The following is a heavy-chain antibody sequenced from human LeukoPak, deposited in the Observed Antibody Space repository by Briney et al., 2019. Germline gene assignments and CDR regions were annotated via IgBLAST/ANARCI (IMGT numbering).Heavy chain of an antibody. CDR1: GLSFSDYW. CDR3: AKDRPVNWGYYFDY. CDR2: INGDGSST. Sequence: GGSLRLSCAASGLSFSDYWMQWVRQAPGKGLVRVSRINGDGSSTSYADSVKGRFTISRDNAKKTMYLQMNSLRAEDTAVYYCAKDRPVNWGYYFDYWGQGTLVTVSS. V-gene: IGHV3-74*01. J-gene: IGHJ4*02. D-gene: IGHD7-27*01.